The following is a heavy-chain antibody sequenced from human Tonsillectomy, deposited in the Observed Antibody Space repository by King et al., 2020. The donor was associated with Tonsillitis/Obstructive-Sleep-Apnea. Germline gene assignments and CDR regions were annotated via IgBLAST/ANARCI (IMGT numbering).Heavy chain of an antibody. J-gene: IGHJ4*02. D-gene: IGHD1-26*01. CDR2: ISAYSDKT. V-gene: IGHV1-18*01. CDR3: AREAAPTSLSYRHFDY. CDR1: GYTFISYG. Sequence: QLVQSGAEVKKPGASVKVSCKASGYTFISYGISWVRQAPGQGLEWMGWISAYSDKTNYAQKVQGRVTMTTDTSTSTAYMELTSLRSDDTAVYYCAREAAPTSLSYRHFDYWGQGTLVTVPS.